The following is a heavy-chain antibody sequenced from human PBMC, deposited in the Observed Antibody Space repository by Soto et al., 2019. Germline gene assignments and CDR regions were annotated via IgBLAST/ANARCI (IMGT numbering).Heavy chain of an antibody. CDR2: ISSSSSTI. Sequence: GGSLRLSCAASGFTFSSYSMNWVRQAPGKGLEWVSYISSSSSTIYYADSVKGRFTISRDNAKNSLYLQMNSLRDEDTAVYYCARDSSRITMIVVGWFDPWGQGTLVTVPQ. CDR3: ARDSSRITMIVVGWFDP. V-gene: IGHV3-48*02. CDR1: GFTFSSYS. J-gene: IGHJ5*02. D-gene: IGHD3-22*01.